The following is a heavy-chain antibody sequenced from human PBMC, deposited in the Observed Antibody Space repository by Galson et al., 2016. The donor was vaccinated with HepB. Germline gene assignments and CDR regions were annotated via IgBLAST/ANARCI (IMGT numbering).Heavy chain of an antibody. Sequence: SLRLSCAASGFTFSSYGIHWVRQAPGEGLEWVAVALYDRISNFHTDSVRGRFNISRDNSKSTVYLQMNNLRPEDTAKYYCARDRGNYGRGMDGWGQGTKGTVSS. D-gene: IGHD4-11*01. CDR2: ALYDRISN. V-gene: IGHV3-30*03. J-gene: IGHJ6*02. CDR3: ARDRGNYGRGMDG. CDR1: GFTFSSYG.